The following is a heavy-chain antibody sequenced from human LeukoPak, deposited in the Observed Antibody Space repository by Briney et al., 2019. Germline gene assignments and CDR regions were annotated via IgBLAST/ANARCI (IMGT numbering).Heavy chain of an antibody. J-gene: IGHJ4*02. CDR2: IKQDGSEK. V-gene: IGHV3-7*01. CDR3: ARVFIVGSRSVFDF. D-gene: IGHD2-21*01. Sequence: GGSLRLSCAASGFAFSNYWMIWVRLAPGKGVEWVANIKQDGSEKYYVDSVEGRFTISRDNAKNLLSLQMNSLRAEDTAVYHCARVFIVGSRSVFDFWGQGTLVTVSS. CDR1: GFAFSNYW.